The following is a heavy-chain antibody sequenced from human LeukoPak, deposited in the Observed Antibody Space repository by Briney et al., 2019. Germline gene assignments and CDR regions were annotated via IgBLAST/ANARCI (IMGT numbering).Heavy chain of an antibody. CDR2: ISSSSSYI. Sequence: AGGSLRLSCVASGFTFDDYAMNWVRQAPGKGLEWVSSISSSSSYIYYADSVKGRFTISRDNAKNSLYLQMNSLRAEDTAVYYCARDPENTIFGVVPFDYWGQGTLVTVSS. CDR1: GFTFDDYA. J-gene: IGHJ4*02. V-gene: IGHV3-21*01. CDR3: ARDPENTIFGVVPFDY. D-gene: IGHD3-3*01.